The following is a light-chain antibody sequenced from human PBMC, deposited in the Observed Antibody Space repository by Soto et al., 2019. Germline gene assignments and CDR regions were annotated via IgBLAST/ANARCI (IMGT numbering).Light chain of an antibody. V-gene: IGKV1-5*03. CDR3: HQYSRWQGT. CDR1: QSIETW. CDR2: KAS. Sequence: DIQLTQSPSTLSASVGDRVTITCRASQSIETWLAWYQQKPGKAPKLLIFKASNLESGVPSRFSGSGSETEFTLTISSLQPDDFATYYCHQYSRWQGTFGQGTKVVIK. J-gene: IGKJ1*01.